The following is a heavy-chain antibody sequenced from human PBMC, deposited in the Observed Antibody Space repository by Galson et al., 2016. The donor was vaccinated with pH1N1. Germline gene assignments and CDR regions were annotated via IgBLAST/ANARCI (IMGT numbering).Heavy chain of an antibody. D-gene: IGHD1-1*01. Sequence: QSGAEVKKPGESLKISCKASGNSFSTSWIGWVRQLPGKGLEWMGSIYAGDSDTRYNPSFPGHVTISVDKSIRTAYLQWSRLQASDTAIYYCAEHAALDPPVEFDYMDVWGNGTTVTVSS. CDR3: AEHAALDPPVEFDYMDV. J-gene: IGHJ6*03. CDR1: GNSFSTSW. V-gene: IGHV5-51*03. CDR2: IYAGDSDT.